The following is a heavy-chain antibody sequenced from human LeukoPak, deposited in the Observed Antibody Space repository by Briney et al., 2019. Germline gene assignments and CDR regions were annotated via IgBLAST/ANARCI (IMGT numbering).Heavy chain of an antibody. CDR1: GFAFNFYW. Sequence: GGSLRLSCVGSGFAFNFYWMHWVRQAPGKGLEWVSHINDDGSSFTYADFVKGRFTSSRDNAKNTLYLQMNSLRVEDTAVYYCARVRTNSYGFDYWGQGAQVTVSS. J-gene: IGHJ4*02. CDR2: INDDGSSF. CDR3: ARVRTNSYGFDY. V-gene: IGHV3-74*03. D-gene: IGHD5-18*01.